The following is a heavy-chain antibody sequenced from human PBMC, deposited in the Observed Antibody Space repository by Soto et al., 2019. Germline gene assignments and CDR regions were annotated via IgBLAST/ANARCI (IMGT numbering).Heavy chain of an antibody. J-gene: IGHJ3*02. V-gene: IGHV3-48*02. Sequence: GGSLRLSCAASGLPFSSYSMNWVRQAPGKGLEWVSYISSSSSTIYNADSVKGRFTISRDNAKNSLYLQMNSLRDEDTAVYYCGGDSSGYYYPDVFDIWGQGTMVTVSS. D-gene: IGHD3-22*01. CDR3: GGDSSGYYYPDVFDI. CDR2: ISSSSSTI. CDR1: GLPFSSYS.